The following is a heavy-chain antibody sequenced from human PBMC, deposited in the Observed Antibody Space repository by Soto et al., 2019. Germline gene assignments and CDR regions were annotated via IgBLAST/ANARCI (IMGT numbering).Heavy chain of an antibody. V-gene: IGHV3-66*01. CDR1: GFSVSGTF. Sequence: EVQLVESGGALVQPGGSLRLSCAVSGFSVSGTFMNWVRQATGKGLEWVAVIHSGGNTFYGDSVKGSFTISRDYSKNMVYLQMTSLRGDDTAVYFCARALVTTPPRTFDYWGQGTLVTVSS. D-gene: IGHD2-21*02. CDR3: ARALVTTPPRTFDY. J-gene: IGHJ4*02. CDR2: IHSGGNT.